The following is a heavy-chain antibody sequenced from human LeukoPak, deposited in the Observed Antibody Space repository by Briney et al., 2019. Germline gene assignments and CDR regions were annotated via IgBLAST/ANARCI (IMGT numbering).Heavy chain of an antibody. CDR1: GLIFSNYG. CDR2: ISYDGSNK. V-gene: IGHV3-30*18. Sequence: GGSLRLSCAASGLIFSNYGMHWVRQAPGKGLEWVAVISYDGSNKYYADSVKGRFTISRDNSKNTLYLQMNSLRAEDTAVYYCAKGGSSDYWGQGTLVTVSS. CDR3: AKGGSSDY. J-gene: IGHJ4*02. D-gene: IGHD3-16*01.